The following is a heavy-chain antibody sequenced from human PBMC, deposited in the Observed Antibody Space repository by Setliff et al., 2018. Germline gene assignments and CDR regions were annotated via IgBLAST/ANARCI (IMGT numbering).Heavy chain of an antibody. CDR3: ARLGAPASHDAFDI. CDR1: GYTFSNYW. V-gene: IGHV5-51*01. CDR2: IFPGNSNT. D-gene: IGHD6-25*01. J-gene: IGHJ3*02. Sequence: GESLKISCKGSGYTFSNYWIAWVRQMPGKGLECMGIIFPGNSNTRYSPSFQGQVTISVDKSINTAYLQWSSLKASDTAMYYCARLGAPASHDAFDIWGQVTMVTVSS.